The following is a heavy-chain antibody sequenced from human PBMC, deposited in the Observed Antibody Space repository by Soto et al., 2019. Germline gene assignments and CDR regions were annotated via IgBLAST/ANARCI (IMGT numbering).Heavy chain of an antibody. J-gene: IGHJ6*02. CDR1: GFTFTSSA. CDR3: AALRGYSYGYYYYYGMDV. D-gene: IGHD5-18*01. V-gene: IGHV1-58*01. Sequence: ASVKVSCKASGFTFTSSAVQWVRQARGQRLEWIGWIVVGSGNTNYAQKFQERVTITRDMSTSTAYMELSSLRSEDTAVYYCAALRGYSYGYYYYYGMDVWGQGTTVTVAS. CDR2: IVVGSGNT.